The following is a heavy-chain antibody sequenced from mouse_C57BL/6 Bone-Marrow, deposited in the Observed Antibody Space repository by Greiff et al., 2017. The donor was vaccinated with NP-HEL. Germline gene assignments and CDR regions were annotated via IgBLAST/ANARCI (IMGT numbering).Heavy chain of an antibody. D-gene: IGHD1-1*01. CDR3: ARGPITTVG. CDR2: ISDGGSYT. Sequence: DVKLVESGGGLVKPGGSLKLSCAASGFTFSSYAMSWVRQTPEKRLEWVATISDGGSYTYYPDNVKGRFTISRDNAKNNLYLQMSHLKSEDTAMYYCARGPITTVGWGQGTLVTVSA. V-gene: IGHV5-4*03. CDR1: GFTFSSYA. J-gene: IGHJ3*01.